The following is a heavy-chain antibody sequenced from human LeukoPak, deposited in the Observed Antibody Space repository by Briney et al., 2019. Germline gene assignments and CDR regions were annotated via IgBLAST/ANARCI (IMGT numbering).Heavy chain of an antibody. CDR3: ARARPSMWIDY. CDR1: GFTFSSYA. J-gene: IGHJ4*02. V-gene: IGHV3-30*04. D-gene: IGHD5-12*01. Sequence: GGSLRLSCAASGFTFSSYAMSWVRQAPGKGLEWVAVISYDGSDKFYADSVKGRFTISRDSSKNTLYLQMNSLRPEDTAVYYCARARPSMWIDYWGQGTLVTVSS. CDR2: ISYDGSDK.